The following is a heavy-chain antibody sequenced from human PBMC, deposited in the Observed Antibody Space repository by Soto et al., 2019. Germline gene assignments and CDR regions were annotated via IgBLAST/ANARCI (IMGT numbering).Heavy chain of an antibody. CDR2: ISYDGSNK. J-gene: IGHJ4*02. Sequence: GGSXRLSCASSGFTFSSYCMHWVRHAPGKGLEWVAVISYDGSNKYYADSVKGRFTISRDNSKKTLYLQMNSLRAEDTAVYYCAKDGPGGIKIYMKFDYWGQGTLVTVSS. CDR1: GFTFSSYC. V-gene: IGHV3-30*18. D-gene: IGHD5-18*01. CDR3: AKDGPGGIKIYMKFDY.